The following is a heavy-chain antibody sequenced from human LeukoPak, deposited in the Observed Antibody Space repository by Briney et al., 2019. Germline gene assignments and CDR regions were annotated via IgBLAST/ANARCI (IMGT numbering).Heavy chain of an antibody. Sequence: ASVKVSCKASGYTFTGYYMHWVRQAPGQGLEWMGWINPNSGGTNYAQKFQGRVTMTRDASISTAYMELSSLRSEDTAVYYCAKGPAMVRGTFDPWGQGTLVTVSS. V-gene: IGHV1-2*02. CDR1: GYTFTGYY. CDR3: AKGPAMVRGTFDP. D-gene: IGHD3-10*01. CDR2: INPNSGGT. J-gene: IGHJ5*02.